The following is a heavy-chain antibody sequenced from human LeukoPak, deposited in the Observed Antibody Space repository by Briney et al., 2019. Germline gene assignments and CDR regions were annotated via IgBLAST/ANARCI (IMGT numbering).Heavy chain of an antibody. CDR2: INPSGGST. J-gene: IGHJ4*02. CDR3: ASSGYSYGYHY. Sequence: ASVKVSCKASGYTFTSYYMHWVRQAPGQGLEWMGIINPSGGSTSYAQKFQGRVTMTRVTSTSTVYMELSSLRSEDTAVYYCASSGYSYGYHYWGQGTLVTVSS. V-gene: IGHV1-46*01. D-gene: IGHD5-18*01. CDR1: GYTFTSYY.